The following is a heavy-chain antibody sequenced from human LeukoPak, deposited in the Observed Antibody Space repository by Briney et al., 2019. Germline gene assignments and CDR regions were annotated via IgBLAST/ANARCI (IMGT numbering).Heavy chain of an antibody. D-gene: IGHD3-10*01. CDR3: ARQDFGSGILPGY. V-gene: IGHV4-39*01. Sequence: PSETLSLTCTVSGASITNSLYYWGWIRQPPGKGLEWIATVYYTGSTYYNPSLKSRVTISIDTSKSHFSLKLGSVTAADMAVYYCARQDFGSGILPGYWGQGTLVTVSS. CDR1: GASITNSLYY. CDR2: VYYTGST. J-gene: IGHJ4*02.